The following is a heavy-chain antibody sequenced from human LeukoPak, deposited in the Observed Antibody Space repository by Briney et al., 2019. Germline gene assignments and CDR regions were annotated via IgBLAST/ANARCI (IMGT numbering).Heavy chain of an antibody. CDR2: IIPIFGTA. CDR3: ASSDSGSTRD. D-gene: IGHD1-26*01. V-gene: IGHV1-69*01. CDR1: GGTFSSYA. J-gene: IGHJ4*02. Sequence: GASVKVSCKASGGTFSSYAISWVRQAPGQGLEWMGGIIPIFGTANYAQKFQGRVTITADDSTSTAYMELSSLRSEDTAVYYCASSDSGSTRDWGQGTLVTVSS.